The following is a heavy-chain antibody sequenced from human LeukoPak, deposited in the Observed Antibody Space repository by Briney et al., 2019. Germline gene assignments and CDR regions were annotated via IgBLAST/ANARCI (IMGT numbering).Heavy chain of an antibody. Sequence: PGGSLRLSCAASGFTFSSYSMNGVRQAPGKGVEGVSSISSSSSYIYYAASVKGRFTISRDNAKNSLYLQMNSLRAEDTAVYYCARDFRVPGIVVVVAAAFDPWGQGTLVTVSS. V-gene: IGHV3-21*01. J-gene: IGHJ5*02. CDR2: ISSSSSYI. CDR3: ARDFRVPGIVVVVAAAFDP. D-gene: IGHD2-15*01. CDR1: GFTFSSYS.